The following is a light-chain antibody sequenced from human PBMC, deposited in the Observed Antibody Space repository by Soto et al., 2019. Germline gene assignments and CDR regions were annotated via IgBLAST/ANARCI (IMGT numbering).Light chain of an antibody. Sequence: QSALTQPASVSGSPGQSITISCSGTSSDVRLYNYVSWYQQYPGKAPKLIIYEVSNRPSGVSNRFSASKSGNTASLTISGLQAEDEADYYCSSYTSSPYVFGTGTKLTVL. J-gene: IGLJ1*01. CDR2: EVS. CDR1: SSDVRLYNY. CDR3: SSYTSSPYV. V-gene: IGLV2-14*01.